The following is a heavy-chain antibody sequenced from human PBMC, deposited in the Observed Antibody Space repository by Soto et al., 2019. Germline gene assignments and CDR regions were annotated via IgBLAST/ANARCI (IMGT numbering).Heavy chain of an antibody. CDR2: ISAYNGNT. V-gene: IGHV1-18*01. J-gene: IGHJ4*02. CDR1: GYTFTSYG. CDR3: ARRDESSAFDY. D-gene: IGHD3-22*01. Sequence: QVQLVQSGAEVKKPGASVKVSCTASGYTFTSYGISWVRQAPGQGLEWMGWISAYNGNTNYAQKLQGIITMTPDTATSTAYMGLSSLSSDDTAGYYCARRDESSAFDYWGQGTLVTVSS.